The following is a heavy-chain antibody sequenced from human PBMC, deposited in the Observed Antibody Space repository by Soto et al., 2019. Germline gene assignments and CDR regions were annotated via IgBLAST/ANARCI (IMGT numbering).Heavy chain of an antibody. V-gene: IGHV4-34*01. CDR3: ARGLEIVATIPDYHHYFRDV. CDR1: GGSFSCAV. CDR2: VNDSGST. Sequence: PSATLFLTSASGGGSFSCAVWCVSHEPPGRRVGWGWEVNDSGSTNYDPSFQRRVTISVDTSKNTASMELSSVRAADTAVYYCARGLEIVATIPDYHHYFRDVWRKGT. J-gene: IGHJ6*03. D-gene: IGHD5-12*01.